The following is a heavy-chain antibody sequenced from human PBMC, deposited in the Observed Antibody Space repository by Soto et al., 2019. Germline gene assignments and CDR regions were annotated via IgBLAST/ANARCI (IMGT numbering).Heavy chain of an antibody. CDR3: ARGPSGDKVDY. CDR1: GGSISSDEYC. J-gene: IGHJ4*02. Sequence: QVQLQESGPGLVETSQTVSLTCTVSGGSISSDEYCWSWIRQTPGKGLEWIGHIYNRGSTYSNPSVKSGVTISVDTSKNQFSRKLSSVTAADTAVYYCARGPSGDKVDYWCQATLVTVSS. D-gene: IGHD1-26*01. V-gene: IGHV4-30-4*01. CDR2: IYNRGST.